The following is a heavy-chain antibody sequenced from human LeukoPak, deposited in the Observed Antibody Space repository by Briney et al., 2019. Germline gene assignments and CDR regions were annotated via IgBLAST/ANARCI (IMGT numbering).Heavy chain of an antibody. J-gene: IGHJ4*02. CDR3: ARENSGSYREFDY. D-gene: IGHD1-26*01. CDR1: GGSISSYY. Sequence: SETLSLTCTVSGGSISSYYWSWIRQAAGKGLEWIGRIYTSGSTNYNASLKSRVSMSVDTSKNQFSLKLSSVTAADTAVFYCARENSGSYREFDYWGQGTLVTVSS. CDR2: IYTSGST. V-gene: IGHV4-4*07.